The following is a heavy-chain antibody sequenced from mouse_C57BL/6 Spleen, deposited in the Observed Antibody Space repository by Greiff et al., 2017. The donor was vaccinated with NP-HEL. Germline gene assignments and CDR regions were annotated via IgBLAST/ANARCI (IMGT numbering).Heavy chain of an antibody. CDR2: INPNNGGT. Sequence: EVQLQESGPELVKPGASVKIPCKASGYTFTDYNMDWVKQSHGKSLEWIGDINPNNGGTIYNQKFKGKATLSVDKSSSTAYMELRSLTSEDTAVYYCARGGNYAYWGQGTLVTVSA. CDR1: GYTFTDYN. J-gene: IGHJ3*01. V-gene: IGHV1-18*01. CDR3: ARGGNYAY.